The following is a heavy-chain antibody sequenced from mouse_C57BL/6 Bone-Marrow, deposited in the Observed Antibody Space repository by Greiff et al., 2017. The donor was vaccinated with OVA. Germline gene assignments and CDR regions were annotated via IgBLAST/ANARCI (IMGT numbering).Heavy chain of an antibody. V-gene: IGHV1-64*01. CDR2: IHPNSGST. Sequence: VQLKQPGAELVKPGASVKLSCKASGYTFTSYWMHWVKQRPGQGLEWIGMIHPNSGSTNYNEKFKSKATLTVGTSSSTAYMQLSRLTSEDSAVYYCARMAHYYGSSSAWFAYWGQGTLVTVSA. D-gene: IGHD1-1*01. J-gene: IGHJ3*01. CDR1: GYTFTSYW. CDR3: ARMAHYYGSSSAWFAY.